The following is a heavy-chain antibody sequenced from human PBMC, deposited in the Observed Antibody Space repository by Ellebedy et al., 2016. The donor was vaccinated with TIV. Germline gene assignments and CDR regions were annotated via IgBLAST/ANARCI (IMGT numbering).Heavy chain of an antibody. D-gene: IGHD4-23*01. CDR2: IGTAGDT. Sequence: GGSLRLXXAASGFTFSSYDMHWVRQVTGKGLEWVSAIGTAGDTYYPGSVKGRFTISRENAKNSLYLQMNSLRAGDTAVYYCARDLGGNSDYWGQGTLVTVSS. CDR3: ARDLGGNSDY. V-gene: IGHV3-13*04. CDR1: GFTFSSYD. J-gene: IGHJ4*02.